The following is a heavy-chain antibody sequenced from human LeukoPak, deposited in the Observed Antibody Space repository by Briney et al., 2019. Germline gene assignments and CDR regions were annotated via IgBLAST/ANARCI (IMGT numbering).Heavy chain of an antibody. CDR1: GGSFSGYY. V-gene: IGHV4-34*01. CDR3: ARDLGYGGNGAFDI. J-gene: IGHJ3*02. CDR2: INHSGST. Sequence: SETLSLTCAVYGGSFSGYYWSWIRQPPGKGLEWIGEINHSGSTNYNPSLKSRVTISVDTSKNQFSLKLSSVAAADTAVYYCARDLGYGGNGAFDIWGQGTMVTVSS. D-gene: IGHD4-23*01.